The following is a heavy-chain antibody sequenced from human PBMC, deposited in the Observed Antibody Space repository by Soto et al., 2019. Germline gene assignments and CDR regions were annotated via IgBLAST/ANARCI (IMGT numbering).Heavy chain of an antibody. CDR2: ISGSGGST. D-gene: IGHD3-9*01. V-gene: IGHV3-23*01. CDR1: GFTLSSYA. CDR3: AKDLSVLRYFDWLLPSGDNWFDP. Sequence: PGGSLRLSCAASGFTLSSYAMSWVRQAPGKGLEWVSAISGSGGSTYYADSVKGRFTISRDNSKNTLYLQMNSLRAEDTAVYYCAKDLSVLRYFDWLLPSGDNWFDPWGQGTLVTVSS. J-gene: IGHJ5*02.